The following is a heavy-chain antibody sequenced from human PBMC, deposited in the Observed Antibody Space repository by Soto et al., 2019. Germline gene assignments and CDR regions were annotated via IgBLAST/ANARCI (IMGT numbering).Heavy chain of an antibody. Sequence: EVQLLESGGGLVQPGGSLRLSCEVSGFTFTNYAMSWVRQAPGKGLEWVAGISGGGGTTDYADSVKGRFSISRDNSKNTLFLEITSVRTEDTAVYFCVKVGCSVAGCQAKNYRGTTERHFDSRGQGTLVTASS. D-gene: IGHD1-1*01. J-gene: IGHJ4*02. V-gene: IGHV3-23*01. CDR1: GFTFTNYA. CDR2: ISGGGGTT. CDR3: VKVGCSVAGCQAKNYRGTTERHFDS.